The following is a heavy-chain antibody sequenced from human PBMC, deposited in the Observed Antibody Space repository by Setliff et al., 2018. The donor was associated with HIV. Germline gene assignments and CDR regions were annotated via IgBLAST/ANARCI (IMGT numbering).Heavy chain of an antibody. CDR2: IHYGGFF. V-gene: IGHV4-39*07. J-gene: IGHJ4*02. Sequence: TLSLTCTVSGGSFRSSRYYWGWIRQPPGKGLEWIGNIHYGGFFWYSPSLKSRVTISVDTSKNQFSLKLTSVTAADTAVYYCARGPSLQTTLFDYWGQGTLVTVSS. CDR3: ARGPSLQTTLFDY. CDR1: GGSFRSSRYY.